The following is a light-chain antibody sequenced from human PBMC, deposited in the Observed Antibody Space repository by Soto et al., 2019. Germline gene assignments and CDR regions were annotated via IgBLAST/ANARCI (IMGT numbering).Light chain of an antibody. V-gene: IGKV3-20*01. Sequence: EIVLTQSPGTLSLSPGERATISCRASQSVSSSYLAWYQQKPGQAPRLLIYGASSRATGIPDRFSGSGSGTDFTLTISRLEPEDFAVYYCQQYGSSPSTLGGGTKV. CDR1: QSVSSSY. CDR3: QQYGSSPST. CDR2: GAS. J-gene: IGKJ4*01.